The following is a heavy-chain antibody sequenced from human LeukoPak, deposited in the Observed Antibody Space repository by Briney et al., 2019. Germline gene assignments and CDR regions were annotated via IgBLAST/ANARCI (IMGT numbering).Heavy chain of an antibody. CDR3: ARATYDFWSGYIPPDY. J-gene: IGHJ4*02. CDR2: IYYSGST. Sequence: PSETLSLTCSVSGGSIRDYYWSWIRQPPGKGLEWIGYIYYSGSTYYNPSLKSRVTISVDTSKNQFSLKLSSVTAADTAVYYCARATYDFWSGYIPPDYWGQGTLVTVSS. D-gene: IGHD3-3*01. V-gene: IGHV4-30-4*08. CDR1: GGSIRDYY.